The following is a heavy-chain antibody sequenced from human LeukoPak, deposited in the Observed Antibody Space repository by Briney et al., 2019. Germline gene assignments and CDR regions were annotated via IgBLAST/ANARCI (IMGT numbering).Heavy chain of an antibody. CDR1: GFTFSTSW. CDR2: MNQDGSEI. CDR3: VRAHHPGGWFDP. Sequence: GGSLRLSCAASGFTFSTSWMTWIRQAPGKGLEWVASMNQDGSEIHYVDSVKGRFTISRDNAKNSLFLQMNSLTADDTAVHYCVRAHHPGGWFDPWGQGTLVTVSS. D-gene: IGHD3-10*01. J-gene: IGHJ5*02. V-gene: IGHV3-7*04.